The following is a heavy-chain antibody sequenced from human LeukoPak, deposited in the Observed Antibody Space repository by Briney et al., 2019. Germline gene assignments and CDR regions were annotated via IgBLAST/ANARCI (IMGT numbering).Heavy chain of an antibody. CDR1: GGSISSYY. V-gene: IGHV4-59*01. CDR2: IYYSGST. J-gene: IGHJ6*03. CDR3: ARVSYYGSGSYYYYYYYVDV. Sequence: SETLSLTCTVSGGSISSYYWSWIRQPPGKGLEWIGYIYYSGSTNYNPSLKSRVTISVDTSKNQFSLKLSSVTAADTAVYYCARVSYYGSGSYYYYYYYVDVWGKGTTVTVSS. D-gene: IGHD3-10*01.